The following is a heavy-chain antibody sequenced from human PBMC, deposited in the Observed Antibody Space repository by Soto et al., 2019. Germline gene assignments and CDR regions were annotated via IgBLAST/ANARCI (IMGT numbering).Heavy chain of an antibody. J-gene: IGHJ6*02. D-gene: IGHD5-12*01. CDR3: ARGESTDCSTGVCPFNYNYQLDV. CDR2: VNPKSEGT. V-gene: IGHV1-2*02. Sequence: QVQLLQSGAEVRKPGASVRVSCKASGYTLNDYLIYWVRQAPGEGLEWMGRVNPKSEGTAFAQSFQSRVTLARDTSINAVYMEMYRLRSDDTAVYYCARGESTDCSTGVCPFNYNYQLDVWGQGSRVIVSS. CDR1: GYTLNDYL.